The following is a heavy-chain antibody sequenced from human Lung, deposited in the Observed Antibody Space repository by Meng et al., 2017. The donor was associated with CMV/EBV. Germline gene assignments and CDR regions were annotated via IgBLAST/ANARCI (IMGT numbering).Heavy chain of an antibody. Sequence: GGSLRLXXAASGFTFSSYGMHWVRQAPGKGLEWVAFIRYDGSNKYYADSVKGRFTISRDNSKNTLYLQMNSLRAEDTAVYYCAKGDLGSSPYYYYYGMDVWGQGTTVTVSS. CDR2: IRYDGSNK. J-gene: IGHJ6*02. CDR1: GFTFSSYG. D-gene: IGHD6-6*01. CDR3: AKGDLGSSPYYYYYGMDV. V-gene: IGHV3-30*02.